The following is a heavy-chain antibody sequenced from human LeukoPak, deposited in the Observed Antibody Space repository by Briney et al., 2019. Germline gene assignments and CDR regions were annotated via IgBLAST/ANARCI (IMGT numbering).Heavy chain of an antibody. Sequence: PGGSLRLSCAASGFTFSSYGMHWVRQAPGKGLEWVTFILYDGSYTYYADSVKGRFTISRDNSKYTLYLQMNSLRPEDTAVYYCVKGSGNPSSYYYYYMDVWGKGITVTVSS. CDR2: ILYDGSYT. CDR3: VKGSGNPSSYYYYYMDV. D-gene: IGHD1-1*01. CDR1: GFTFSSYG. V-gene: IGHV3-30*02. J-gene: IGHJ6*03.